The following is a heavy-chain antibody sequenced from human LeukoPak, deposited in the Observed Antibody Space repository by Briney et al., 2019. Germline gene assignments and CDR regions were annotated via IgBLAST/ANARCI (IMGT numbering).Heavy chain of an antibody. D-gene: IGHD5-24*01. CDR2: ISYDGSNK. Sequence: PGGSLRLSCAASGFNFSSNGMHWVRQAPGKGLEWVAVISYDGSNKYYADSVKGRFTISRDNSKNTLYLQMNSLRAEDTAVYYCAKDERDGYNYFDYWGQGTLVTVSS. J-gene: IGHJ4*02. CDR1: GFNFSSNG. V-gene: IGHV3-30*18. CDR3: AKDERDGYNYFDY.